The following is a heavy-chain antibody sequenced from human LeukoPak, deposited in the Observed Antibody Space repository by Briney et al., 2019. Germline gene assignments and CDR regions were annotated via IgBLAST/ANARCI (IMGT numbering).Heavy chain of an antibody. J-gene: IGHJ5*02. CDR1: GFTVNSAW. Sequence: GSLRLSCAASGFTVNSAWMSWVRQAPGEGLEWVSYISSSGSTIYYADSVKGRFTISRDNAKNSLYLQMNSLRAEDTAVYYCARSSGSSWYFRNWFDPWGQGTLVTVSS. D-gene: IGHD6-13*01. CDR2: ISSSGSTI. CDR3: ARSSGSSWYFRNWFDP. V-gene: IGHV3-11*01.